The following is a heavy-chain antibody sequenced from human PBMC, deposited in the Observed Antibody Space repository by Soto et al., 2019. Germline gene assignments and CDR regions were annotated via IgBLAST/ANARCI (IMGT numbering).Heavy chain of an antibody. Sequence: EVQLSESGGGLVQPGGSLRVSCAASGFTFSSYAMTWVRQAPGKGLEWVSAISGSGGSTYYAESVKGRFSISRDNSKNTLYLQMSSLRAEDTAVYYCVKGMIVEVINGPYDYWGQGILVTVSS. V-gene: IGHV3-23*01. CDR2: ISGSGGST. CDR3: VKGMIVEVINGPYDY. D-gene: IGHD3-22*01. J-gene: IGHJ4*02. CDR1: GFTFSSYA.